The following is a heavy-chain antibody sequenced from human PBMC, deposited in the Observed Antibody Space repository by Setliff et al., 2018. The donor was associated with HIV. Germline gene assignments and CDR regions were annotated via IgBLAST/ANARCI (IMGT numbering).Heavy chain of an antibody. CDR1: GYSFTAYQ. Sequence: ASVKVSCKTFGYSFTAYQMHWLRQAPGQGLEWMGRINRDNGGIDYAQKLQGRVTVTRDTSINTAYMELSSLRYDDTAIYFCAKVQQPFYFDSGGEGFDYWGQGTLVTVSS. J-gene: IGHJ4*02. D-gene: IGHD3-22*01. CDR2: INRDNGGI. V-gene: IGHV1-2*06. CDR3: AKVQQPFYFDSGGEGFDY.